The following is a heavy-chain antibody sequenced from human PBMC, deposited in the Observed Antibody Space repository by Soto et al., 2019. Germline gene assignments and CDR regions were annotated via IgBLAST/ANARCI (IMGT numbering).Heavy chain of an antibody. CDR2: IRSKAYGGTT. D-gene: IGHD3-10*01. J-gene: IGHJ6*02. V-gene: IGHV3-49*04. CDR3: TRDPQSWFGEYNYGMDV. CDR1: GFTFGDYA. Sequence: PGGSLRLSCTASGFTFGDYAMSWVRQAPGKGLGWVGFIRSKAYGGTTEYAASVKGRFTISRDDSKSIAYLQMNSLKTEDTAVYYCTRDPQSWFGEYNYGMDVWGQGTTVTVSS.